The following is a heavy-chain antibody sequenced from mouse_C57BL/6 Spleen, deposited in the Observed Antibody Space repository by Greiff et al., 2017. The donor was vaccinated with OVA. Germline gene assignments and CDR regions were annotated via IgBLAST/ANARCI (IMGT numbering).Heavy chain of an antibody. CDR1: GFTFSDYY. Sequence: EVHLVESGGGLVQPGGSLKLSCAASGFTFSDYYMYWVRQTPEKRLEWVAYISNGGGSTYYPDTVKGRFTISRDNAKNTLYLQTSRLKSEDTAMYYCARQAMDYWGQGTSVTVSS. V-gene: IGHV5-12*01. CDR2: ISNGGGST. CDR3: ARQAMDY. J-gene: IGHJ4*01.